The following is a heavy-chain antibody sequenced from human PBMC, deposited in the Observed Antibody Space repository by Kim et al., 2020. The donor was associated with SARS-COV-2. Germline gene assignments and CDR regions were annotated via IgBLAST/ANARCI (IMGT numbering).Heavy chain of an antibody. CDR2: ISSSSSYI. CDR1: GFTFSSYS. Sequence: GGSLRLSCAASGFTFSSYSMNWVRQAPGKGLEWVSSISSSSSYIYYADSVKGRFTISRDNAKNSLYLQMNSLRAEDTAVYYCARGGSSWPYSSGLNWFDPWGQGTLVTVSS. D-gene: IGHD6-19*01. CDR3: ARGGSSWPYSSGLNWFDP. V-gene: IGHV3-21*01. J-gene: IGHJ5*02.